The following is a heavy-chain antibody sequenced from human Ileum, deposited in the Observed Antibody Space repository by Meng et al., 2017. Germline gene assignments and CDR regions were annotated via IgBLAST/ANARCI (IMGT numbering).Heavy chain of an antibody. J-gene: IGHJ4*02. CDR1: GGSISIGDYY. Sequence: QVQLQESGPGLVKPSQTLSHTCTVSGGSISIGDYYLSWVRQPPGKGLEWFGSFYYSGSTYYNPSLQSRAIMSVDTSKTHFSLKLSSVTAADTAVYYCARDRGGSYYFDYWGQGTLVTVSS. V-gene: IGHV4-30-4*01. CDR3: ARDRGGSYYFDY. D-gene: IGHD2-15*01. CDR2: FYYSGST.